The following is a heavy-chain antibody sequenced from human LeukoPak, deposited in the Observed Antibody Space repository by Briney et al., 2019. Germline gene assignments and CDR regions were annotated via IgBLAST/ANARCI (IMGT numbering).Heavy chain of an antibody. CDR3: ARDEGYYDSSGYYFY. J-gene: IGHJ4*02. V-gene: IGHV4-59*01. Sequence: SETLSLTCTVSGGSISSYYWSWIRQPPGKGLEWIGYIYYSGSTNYNPSLKSRATISVDTSKNQFSLKLSSVTAADTAVYYCARDEGYYDSSGYYFYWGQGTLVTVSS. D-gene: IGHD3-22*01. CDR2: IYYSGST. CDR1: GGSISSYY.